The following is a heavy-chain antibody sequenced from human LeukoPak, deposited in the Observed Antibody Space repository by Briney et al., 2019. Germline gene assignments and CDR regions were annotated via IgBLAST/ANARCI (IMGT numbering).Heavy chain of an antibody. J-gene: IGHJ4*02. Sequence: GESLKSSCKGSGYTFTSYWIGWVRQMPGKGLEWMGIIYPGDSDTRYMPSFEGQDTMSADKSITTAYLQWSSLKASDTAMYYCARLGYCSRGTWYAFDYWAQGTLVTVSS. V-gene: IGHV5-51*01. D-gene: IGHD2-2*01. CDR1: GYTFTSYW. CDR3: ARLGYCSRGTWYAFDY. CDR2: IYPGDSDT.